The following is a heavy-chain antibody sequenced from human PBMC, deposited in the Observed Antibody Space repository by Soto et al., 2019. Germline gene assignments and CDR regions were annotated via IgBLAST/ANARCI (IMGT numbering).Heavy chain of an antibody. D-gene: IGHD4-17*01. CDR3: ARRPPTVTTLSVLGWFDP. J-gene: IGHJ5*02. CDR2: IYYSGST. CDR1: GGSISSSSYY. V-gene: IGHV4-39*01. Sequence: SETLSLTCTVSGGSISSSSYYWGWIRQPPGKGLEWIGSIYYSGSTYYNPSLKSRVTISVDTSKNQFSLKLSSVTAADTAVYYCARRPPTVTTLSVLGWFDPWGQGTLVTVSS.